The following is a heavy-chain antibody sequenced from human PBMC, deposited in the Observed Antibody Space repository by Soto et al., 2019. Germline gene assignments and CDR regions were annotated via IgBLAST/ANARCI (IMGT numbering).Heavy chain of an antibody. D-gene: IGHD5-18*01. J-gene: IGHJ4*02. CDR3: ARGFLPRRTALVTPLGY. CDR1: GYTFTSYD. CDR2: MNPNSGNT. V-gene: IGHV1-8*01. Sequence: QVQLVQSGAEVKKPGASVKVSCKASGYTFTSYDINWVRQATGQGLEWMGWMNPNSGNTGYAQKFQGRVTMTRNTSISTAYMELRSLRSEDTAVYYCARGFLPRRTALVTPLGYWGQGTLVTVSS.